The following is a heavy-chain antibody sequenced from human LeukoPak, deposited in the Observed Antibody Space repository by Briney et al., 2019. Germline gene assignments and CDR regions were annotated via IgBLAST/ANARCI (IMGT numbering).Heavy chain of an antibody. J-gene: IGHJ4*02. CDR1: GGSFSGYY. V-gene: IGHV4-34*01. CDR2: INHGGST. D-gene: IGHD3-22*01. CDR3: ARGSNLKYYYDSSGDY. Sequence: SETLSLTCAVYGGSFSGYYWSWIRQPPGKGLEWIGEINHGGSTNYNPSLKSRVTISVDTSKNQFSLKLSSVTAADTAVYYCARGSNLKYYYDSSGDYWGQGTLVTVSS.